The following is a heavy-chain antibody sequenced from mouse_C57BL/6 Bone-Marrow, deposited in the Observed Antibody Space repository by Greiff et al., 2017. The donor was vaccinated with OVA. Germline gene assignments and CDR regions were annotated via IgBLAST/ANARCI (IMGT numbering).Heavy chain of an antibody. CDR3: SEDSAVYYCALTTVVGGAMDY. V-gene: IGHV1-87*01. D-gene: IGHD1-1*01. J-gene: IGHJ4*01. CDR2: GQGLDRSG. Sequence: VQLQQSGPELVRPGASVKISCQASYTFFRREHFAFRDTTYWMQRVKLRPGQGLDRSGARNPGNDDTSYKLKFNGKATLTADNTSSTAYMQLSSQTSEDSAVYYCALTTVVGGAMDYWGQGTSVTVSS. CDR1: YTFFRREH.